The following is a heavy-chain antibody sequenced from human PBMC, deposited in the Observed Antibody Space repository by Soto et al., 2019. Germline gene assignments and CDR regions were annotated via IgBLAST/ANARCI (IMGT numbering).Heavy chain of an antibody. J-gene: IGHJ6*02. CDR1: GGSISSYY. Sequence: SQTLSLTCTVSGGSISSYYWSWIRQPPGKGLEWIGYIYYSGSTNYNPSLKSRVTISVDTSKNQFSLKLSSVTAADTAVYYCARAQPLLVYYYYGMDVWGQGTTVTVSS. CDR3: ARAQPLLVYYYYGMDV. D-gene: IGHD2-21*02. V-gene: IGHV4-59*01. CDR2: IYYSGST.